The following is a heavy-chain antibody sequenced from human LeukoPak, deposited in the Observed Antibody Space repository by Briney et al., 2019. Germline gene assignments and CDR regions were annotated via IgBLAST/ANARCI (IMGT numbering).Heavy chain of an antibody. V-gene: IGHV1-2*02. CDR3: AIDRPTRYYDSSGFDY. J-gene: IGHJ4*02. CDR2: INPNSGGT. D-gene: IGHD3-22*01. Sequence: ASVTVSCKASGYTFTGYYMHWVRQAPGQGLEWMGWINPNSGGTNYAQKFQGRVTMTRDTSISTAYMELSRLRSDDTAVYYCAIDRPTRYYDSSGFDYWGQGTLVTVSS. CDR1: GYTFTGYY.